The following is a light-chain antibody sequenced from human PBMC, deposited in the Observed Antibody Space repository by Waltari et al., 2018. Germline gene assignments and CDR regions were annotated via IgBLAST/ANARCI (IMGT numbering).Light chain of an antibody. J-gene: IGKJ2*01. CDR2: GAS. CDR1: QNIRRSD. Sequence: RASQNIRRSDLAVYQQKPGQAPKLLIYGASIRATGIPDRFSGRGSGTDFTLTISRLEPEDFAVYYCQQSGSSVLYTFGQGTRLEIK. CDR3: QQSGSSVLYT. V-gene: IGKV3-20*01.